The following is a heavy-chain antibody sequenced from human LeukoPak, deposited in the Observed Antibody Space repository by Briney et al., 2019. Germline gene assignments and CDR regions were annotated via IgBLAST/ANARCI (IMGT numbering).Heavy chain of an antibody. V-gene: IGHV4-30-2*01. J-gene: IGHJ4*02. CDR3: ARHIPSGGHYFDY. CDR1: GGSISSGGYS. CDR2: IYHSGST. Sequence: SQTLSLTRAVSGGSISSGGYSWSWIRQPPGKGLEWIGYIYHSGSTYYNPSLKSRVTISVDRSKNQFSLKLSSVTAADTAVYYCARHIPSGGHYFDYWGQGTLVTVSS. D-gene: IGHD3-10*01.